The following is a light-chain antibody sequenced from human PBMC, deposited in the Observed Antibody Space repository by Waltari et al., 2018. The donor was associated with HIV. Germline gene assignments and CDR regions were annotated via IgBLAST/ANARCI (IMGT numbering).Light chain of an antibody. V-gene: IGLV6-57*01. CDR3: QSYDITNSNWV. CDR2: END. J-gene: IGLJ3*02. CDR1: RGSIAPTN. Sequence: FLLAQPHSVSESPGQTVTISCTQSRGSIAPTNVQWYQQRPGSPPTTVIFENDQRPSGVPARFSGSIDRSSNSASLIISGLQTEDEADYYCQSYDITNSNWVFGGGTKLTVL.